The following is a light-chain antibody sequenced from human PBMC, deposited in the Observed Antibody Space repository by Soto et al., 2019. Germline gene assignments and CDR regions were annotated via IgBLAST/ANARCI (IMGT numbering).Light chain of an antibody. CDR3: LQYQSYST. CDR1: QSISRQ. CDR2: QAS. V-gene: IGKV1-5*03. J-gene: IGKJ1*01. Sequence: DIQMTQSPSTLSASVGDRVSITCRASQSISRQLAWYQQKPGKAPNLLIYQASNLETGVPSRFTGSGSGTAFPLTISSLHPDDVATDYNLQYQSYSTFGQGTKVEVK.